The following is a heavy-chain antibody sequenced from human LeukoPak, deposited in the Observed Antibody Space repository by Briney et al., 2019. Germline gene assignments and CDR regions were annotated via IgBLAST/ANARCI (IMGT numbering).Heavy chain of an antibody. J-gene: IGHJ4*02. CDR1: GFTFSRYY. D-gene: IGHD2-21*02. V-gene: IGHV3-23*01. CDR2: ISDSGGST. Sequence: GGSLRLSCAASGFTFSRYYMSWVRQAPGKGLEWVSAISDSGGSTYYADSVKGRFTISRDNAKNSLYLQMNSLRAEDTAIYYCTRDFGSIVVVTAIVDWGQGTLVTVSS. CDR3: TRDFGSIVVVTAIVD.